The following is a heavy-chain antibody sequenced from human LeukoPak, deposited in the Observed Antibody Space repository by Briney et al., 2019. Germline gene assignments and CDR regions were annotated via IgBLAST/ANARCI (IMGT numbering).Heavy chain of an antibody. V-gene: IGHV3-33*08. CDR3: ARSHPRTSVFDF. J-gene: IGHJ3*01. Sequence: GGSLRLSCAASGFTFSSYAMHWVRQAPGKGLEWVAIIWYDGSKKYYADSVKGRFTISRDNSKNTLYLQMNSLRVEDTAVYYCARSHPRTSVFDFRGQGTMVTLSS. D-gene: IGHD5/OR15-5a*01. CDR2: IWYDGSKK. CDR1: GFTFSSYA.